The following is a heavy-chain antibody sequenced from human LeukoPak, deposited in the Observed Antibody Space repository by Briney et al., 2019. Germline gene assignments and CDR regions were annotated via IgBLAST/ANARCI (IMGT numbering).Heavy chain of an antibody. D-gene: IGHD6-13*01. J-gene: IGHJ6*02. CDR2: IYYSGST. Sequence: SETLSLTCTVSGGSISSYYWSWIRQPPGKGLEWIGYIYYSGSTNYNPSLKSRVTISVDTSKNQFSLKLSSVTAADTAVYYCARGLTMYSSSWYVWGRGTTVTVSS. CDR1: GGSISSYY. CDR3: ARGLTMYSSSWYV. V-gene: IGHV4-59*01.